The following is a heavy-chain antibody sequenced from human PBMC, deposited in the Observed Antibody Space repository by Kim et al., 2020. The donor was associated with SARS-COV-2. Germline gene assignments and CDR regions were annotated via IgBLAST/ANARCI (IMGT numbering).Heavy chain of an antibody. Sequence: YNPSLKSGVTISVDTSKNQFSLKLSSVTAADTAVYYCARTGVGASGLFDYWGQGTLVTVSS. J-gene: IGHJ4*02. V-gene: IGHV4-30-2*04. CDR3: ARTGVGASGLFDY. D-gene: IGHD1-26*01.